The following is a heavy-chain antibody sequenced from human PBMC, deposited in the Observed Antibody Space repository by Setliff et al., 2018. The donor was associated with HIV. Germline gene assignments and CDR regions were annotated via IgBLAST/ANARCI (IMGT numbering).Heavy chain of an antibody. CDR1: GDSVSSNNAA. CDR2: TYFRSKWYF. J-gene: IGHJ4*02. Sequence: PSQTLSLTCAISGDSVSSNNAAWNWIRQSPLRGLEWLGRTYFRSKWYFDYAVSVKSRIIINPDTSKNQFSLHLNSVTPEDTAVYYRARGSYGSVLLWGQGTLVTVSS. CDR3: ARGSYGSVLL. V-gene: IGHV6-1*01. D-gene: IGHD6-19*01.